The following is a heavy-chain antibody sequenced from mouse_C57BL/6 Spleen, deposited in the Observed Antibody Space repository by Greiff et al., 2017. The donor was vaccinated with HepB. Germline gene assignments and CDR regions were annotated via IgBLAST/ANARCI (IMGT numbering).Heavy chain of an antibody. J-gene: IGHJ1*03. CDR2: ISSGGSYT. D-gene: IGHD2-4*01. V-gene: IGHV5-6*02. Sequence: DVKLVESGGDLVKPGGSLKLSCAASGFTSSSYGMSWVRQTPDKRLEWVATISSGGSYTYYPDSVKGRFTISRDNAKNTLYLQMSSLKSEDTAMYYCARQGDYDGRYFDVWGTGTTVTVSS. CDR1: GFTSSSYG. CDR3: ARQGDYDGRYFDV.